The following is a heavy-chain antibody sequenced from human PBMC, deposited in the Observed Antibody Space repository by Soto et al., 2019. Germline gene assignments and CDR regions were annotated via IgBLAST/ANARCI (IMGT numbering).Heavy chain of an antibody. D-gene: IGHD3-10*01. Sequence: PGGSLRLSCAGSGFTFSSYAISWVRPAPGKGLERVSGITGSGSDTYYADSVKGRFTISRDNSKNIVYLQMNSLRAEDTAVYYCAKSSGTWSYYFDYWGQGTLVTVSS. CDR1: GFTFSSYA. CDR3: AKSSGTWSYYFDY. CDR2: ITGSGSDT. J-gene: IGHJ4*02. V-gene: IGHV3-23*01.